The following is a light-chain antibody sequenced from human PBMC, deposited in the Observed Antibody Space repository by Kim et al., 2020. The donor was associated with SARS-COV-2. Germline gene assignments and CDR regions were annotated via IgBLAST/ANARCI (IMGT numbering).Light chain of an antibody. CDR2: YDS. CDR1: SIGSKS. Sequence: SSELTQPPSVSVAPGKTARITCGGTSIGSKSVHWYQQKPGQAPVLVISYDSDRPSGIPERFSGSSSGTTVTLTISGVQAEDDADYYCQSADSSGTYVFGSGTKVTVL. CDR3: QSADSSGTYV. J-gene: IGLJ1*01. V-gene: IGLV3-21*01.